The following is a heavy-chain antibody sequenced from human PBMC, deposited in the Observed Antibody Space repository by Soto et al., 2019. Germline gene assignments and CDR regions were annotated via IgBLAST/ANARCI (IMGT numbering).Heavy chain of an antibody. D-gene: IGHD5-12*01. J-gene: IGHJ2*01. Sequence: VGSLRLSCATSVFTFRGSAIHWVRLSSGKWLEWVARIRSSANSFATADGASVEGRFTISRDDSKNKAYLQMNRLKTEDTADYYCTRRDAFGTYESHFWG. V-gene: IGHV3-73*01. CDR1: VFTFRGSA. CDR2: IRSSANSFAT. CDR3: TRRDAFGTYESHF.